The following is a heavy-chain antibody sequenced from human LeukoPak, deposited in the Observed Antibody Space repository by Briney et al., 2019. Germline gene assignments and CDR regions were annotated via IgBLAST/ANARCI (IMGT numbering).Heavy chain of an antibody. D-gene: IGHD1-26*01. CDR3: ARQVGATHA. Sequence: RGSLRLSCAASGFTFSSYSMNWVRQAPGKGLEWVSSISSSSSYIYYADSVKGRFTISRDNAKNSLYPQMNSLRAEDTAVYYCARQVGATHAWGQGTLVTVSS. V-gene: IGHV3-21*01. CDR1: GFTFSSYS. CDR2: ISSSSSYI. J-gene: IGHJ5*02.